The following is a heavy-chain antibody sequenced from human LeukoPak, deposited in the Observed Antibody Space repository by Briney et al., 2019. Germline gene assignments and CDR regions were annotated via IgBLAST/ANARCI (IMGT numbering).Heavy chain of an antibody. Sequence: PSETLSLTCAVSGVSISSSNWWSWVRQSPGKGLEWIGEIHHSGNTHYNPSLGSRVTMSVDKSKNEFSLRLTSVTAADTALYYCARGGAYVDYWGQGTLVTVSS. CDR3: ARGGAYVDY. CDR1: GVSISSSNW. V-gene: IGHV4-4*02. J-gene: IGHJ4*02. D-gene: IGHD2-21*01. CDR2: IHHSGNT.